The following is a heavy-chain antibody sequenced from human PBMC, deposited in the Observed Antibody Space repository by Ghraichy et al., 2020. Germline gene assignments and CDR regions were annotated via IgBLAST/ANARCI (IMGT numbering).Heavy chain of an antibody. V-gene: IGHV6-1*01. CDR1: GDSVSSNSAA. CDR3: AREYNGGYETMGESAFDI. Sequence: SQTLSLTCAISGDSVSSNSAAWNWIRQSPSRGLEWLGRTYYRSKWYNDYAVSVKSRITLNPDTSKNQLSLQLNSVTPEDTAVYYCAREYNGGYETMGESAFDIWGQGTMVTVSS. D-gene: IGHD5-12*01. CDR2: TYYRSKWYN. J-gene: IGHJ3*02.